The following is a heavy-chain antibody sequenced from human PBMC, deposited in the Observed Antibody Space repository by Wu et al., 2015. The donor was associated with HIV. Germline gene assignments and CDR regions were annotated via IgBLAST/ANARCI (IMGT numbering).Heavy chain of an antibody. Sequence: QVQLVQSGAEVKKPGASVKVSCKASGYTFTSYYMHWVRQAPGQGLEWMGIINPSGGSISYAQKFQGRVTMTRDKSTSTVYMELRSLRSEDTAVYYCARDSDYYDRSGYYGSFDPWGQGTLVTVSS. CDR3: ARDSDYYDRSGYYGSFDP. D-gene: IGHD3-22*01. J-gene: IGHJ5*02. V-gene: IGHV1-46*01. CDR1: GYTFTSYY. CDR2: INPSGGSI.